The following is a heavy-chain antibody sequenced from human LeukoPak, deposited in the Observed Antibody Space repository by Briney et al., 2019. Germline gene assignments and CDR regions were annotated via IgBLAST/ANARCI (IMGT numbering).Heavy chain of an antibody. D-gene: IGHD4-17*01. CDR3: ARETTVI. J-gene: IGHJ4*02. CDR1: GFSFSDYS. CDR2: ISSSGSST. V-gene: IGHV3-11*04. Sequence: GGSLRLSCAASGFSFSDYSMTWIRQAPGKGLEWISYISSSGSSTYYADSVKGRFTISRDNAKNTLYLQMNSLRAEDTAVYYCARETTVIWGQGTLVTVSS.